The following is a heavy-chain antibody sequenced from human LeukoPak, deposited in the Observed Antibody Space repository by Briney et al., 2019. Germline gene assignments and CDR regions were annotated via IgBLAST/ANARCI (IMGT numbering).Heavy chain of an antibody. J-gene: IGHJ4*02. CDR2: FYDSERT. CDR3: ARESGELTFDY. Sequence: SETLSLTCTVSGYSISSGYYWGWIRQPPGKGLEWVGGFYDSERTYSNPSLKSRVTISLDTSKNQFSLKLNSVTAADTAVYYCARESGELTFDYWGQGTLVTVSS. CDR1: GYSISSGYY. D-gene: IGHD2-15*01. V-gene: IGHV4-38-2*02.